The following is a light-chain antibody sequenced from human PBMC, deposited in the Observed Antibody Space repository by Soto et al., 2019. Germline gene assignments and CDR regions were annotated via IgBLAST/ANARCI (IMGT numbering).Light chain of an antibody. CDR1: QRVGGNY. CDR3: QQYYSTPPA. Sequence: EIVLTQSPDTLSLSPGERATLSCRASQRVGGNYLAWFQQKPGQAPRLLIYGASSRATGIPGRFSGSGSGTDFTLTINSLEPEDFAVYYCQQYYSTPPAFGPGTKVDIK. V-gene: IGKV3-20*01. CDR2: GAS. J-gene: IGKJ3*01.